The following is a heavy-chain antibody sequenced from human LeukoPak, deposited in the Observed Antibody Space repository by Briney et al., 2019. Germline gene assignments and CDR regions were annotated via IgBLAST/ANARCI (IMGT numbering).Heavy chain of an antibody. CDR2: IIPIFGTA. Sequence: ASVKVSCKASGGTFSSYAISWVRQAPGQGLEWMGGIIPIFGTANYAQKFQGRVTITTDESTSTAYMELSSLRSEDTAVYYCARVVPAAMAVYAFDIWGQGTMVTVSS. D-gene: IGHD2-2*01. V-gene: IGHV1-69*05. CDR3: ARVVPAAMAVYAFDI. J-gene: IGHJ3*02. CDR1: GGTFSSYA.